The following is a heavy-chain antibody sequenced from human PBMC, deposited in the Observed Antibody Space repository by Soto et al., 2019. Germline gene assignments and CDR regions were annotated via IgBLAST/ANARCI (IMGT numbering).Heavy chain of an antibody. Sequence: EVQLLESGGGLVQPGGSLRLSCAASGFTFSSYAMSWVRQAPGKGLEWVSAISGSGGSTYYADSVKGRFTISRDNSKNTLYLQMNSLRAEDTAVYYCATYTVPGVAFDIWGQGTMVTVSS. CDR1: GFTFSSYA. V-gene: IGHV3-23*01. D-gene: IGHD4-17*01. J-gene: IGHJ3*02. CDR3: ATYTVPGVAFDI. CDR2: ISGSGGST.